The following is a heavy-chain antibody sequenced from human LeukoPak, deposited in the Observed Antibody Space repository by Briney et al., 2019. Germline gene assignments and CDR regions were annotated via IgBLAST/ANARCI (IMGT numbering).Heavy chain of an antibody. J-gene: IGHJ5*02. V-gene: IGHV4-61*02. CDR1: GGSISRGSYY. CDR3: ARVREYQLLYNWFDP. Sequence: SQTLSLTCTVSGGSISRGSYYWSWIRQPAGKGLEWIGRIYTSGSTNYNPSLKSRVTISVDTSKNQFSLKLSSVTAADTAVYYCARVREYQLLYNWFDPWGQGTLVTVSS. D-gene: IGHD2-2*02. CDR2: IYTSGST.